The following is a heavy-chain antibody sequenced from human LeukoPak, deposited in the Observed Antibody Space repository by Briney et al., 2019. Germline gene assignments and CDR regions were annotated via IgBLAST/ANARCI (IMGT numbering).Heavy chain of an antibody. Sequence: SGTLSLTCAISGGSISSSNWWSWVRQPPGRGLEWIGEIYHSGSTNYNPSLKSRVTISVDTSKNQFSLKLSSVTAADTAVYYCARLALYCSGGSCYSQNYFDYWGQGTLVTVSS. J-gene: IGHJ4*02. CDR1: GGSISSSNW. V-gene: IGHV4-4*02. D-gene: IGHD2-15*01. CDR3: ARLALYCSGGSCYSQNYFDY. CDR2: IYHSGST.